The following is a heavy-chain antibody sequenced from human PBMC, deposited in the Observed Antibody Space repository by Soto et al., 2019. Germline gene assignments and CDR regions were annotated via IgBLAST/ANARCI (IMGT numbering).Heavy chain of an antibody. CDR3: ARDKGPGATTDFGS. D-gene: IGHD4-17*01. Sequence: EVQLVESGGDLVQPGGSLRLSCAASGFTFSGYWMSWVRQAPGKGLEWVANMNKDGSEKYYVDSVRGQFTISRDNAKNSLYLQINSLRAEDAAVYYCARDKGPGATTDFGSWGLGTLVTVSA. CDR1: GFTFSGYW. CDR2: MNKDGSEK. V-gene: IGHV3-7*01. J-gene: IGHJ4*02.